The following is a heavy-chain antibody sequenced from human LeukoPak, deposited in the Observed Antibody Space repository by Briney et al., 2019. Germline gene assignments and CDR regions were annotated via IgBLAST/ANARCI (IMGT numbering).Heavy chain of an antibody. D-gene: IGHD2/OR15-2a*01. CDR1: GFTFRNYA. V-gene: IGHV3-11*06. Sequence: TGGSLRLSCAASGFTFRNYAVSWIRQAPGKGLEWVSYISSSSSYTKYADSVKGRFTISRDNARNSLYLQMNSLRAEDTAVYYCLPLLSRPYVEDGFDIWGQGTMVTVS. CDR3: LPLLSRPYVEDGFDI. J-gene: IGHJ3*02. CDR2: ISSSSSYT.